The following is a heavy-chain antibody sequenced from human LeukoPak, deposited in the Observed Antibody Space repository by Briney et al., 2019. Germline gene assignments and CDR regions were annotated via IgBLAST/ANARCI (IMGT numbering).Heavy chain of an antibody. J-gene: IGHJ5*02. CDR3: ARDYYGSGSYYSCFDP. CDR2: IYYSGSI. Sequence: SETLSLTCTVSGASISSYYWSWIRQPPGKGLEWIGDIYYSGSIKYNPSLKSRVTMSVDTSKNQFSLKLSSVTAADTAIYYCARDYYGSGSYYSCFDPWGQGALVTVSS. CDR1: GASISSYY. V-gene: IGHV4-59*01. D-gene: IGHD3-10*01.